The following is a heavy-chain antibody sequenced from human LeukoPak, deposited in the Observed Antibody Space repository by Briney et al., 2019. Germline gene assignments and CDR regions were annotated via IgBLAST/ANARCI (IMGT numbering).Heavy chain of an antibody. Sequence: GGSLRLSCAASGFTLSNAWMSWVRQAPAKGLEWVGRIKSNSDGGTEDHAAPVKGRFTISRDESKNTLYLQMNSLKTEDTAVYYCTTLGNSGTSNYWGQGTLVTVSS. CDR1: GFTLSNAW. D-gene: IGHD3-10*01. CDR2: IKSNSDGGTE. J-gene: IGHJ4*02. CDR3: TTLGNSGTSNY. V-gene: IGHV3-15*01.